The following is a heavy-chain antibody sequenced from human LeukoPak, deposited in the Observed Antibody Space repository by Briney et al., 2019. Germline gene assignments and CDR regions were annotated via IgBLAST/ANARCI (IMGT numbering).Heavy chain of an antibody. V-gene: IGHV4-34*01. CDR2: INHSGYT. J-gene: IGHJ4*02. D-gene: IGHD4-17*01. Sequence: SETLSLTCAVSGVSFNDYYWSRVRQTPGKGLEWIGEINHSGYTNDSPSLKSRVTLSIDTSRKQFSLNLRSVTVADTGIYYCTRMTTGHDYWGQGTLVTVSS. CDR1: GVSFNDYY. CDR3: TRMTTGHDY.